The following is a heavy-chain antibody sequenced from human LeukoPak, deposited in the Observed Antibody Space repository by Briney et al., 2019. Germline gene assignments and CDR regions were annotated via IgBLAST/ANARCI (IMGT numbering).Heavy chain of an antibody. J-gene: IGHJ4*02. CDR1: GFTFSSYW. CDR2: IKQDGSEK. Sequence: GGSLRLSCAASGFTFSSYWMSWVRQAPGKGLEWVANIKQDGSEKYYVDSVKGRFTISRDNAKNSLYLEMNSLRAEDTALYYCAKALDYDVLTGGDYWGQGTLVTVSS. CDR3: AKALDYDVLTGGDY. V-gene: IGHV3-7*03. D-gene: IGHD3-9*01.